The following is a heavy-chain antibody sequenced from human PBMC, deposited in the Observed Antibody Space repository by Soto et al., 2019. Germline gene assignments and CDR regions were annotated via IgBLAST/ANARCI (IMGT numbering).Heavy chain of an antibody. Sequence: EVQLVESGGGLVQPGGSLRLSCAASGFTFSSYSMNWVRQAPGKGLEWVSYISSSSSTIYYADSVKGRFTISKDNAKNSLYLQMNSLRDEDTAVYYCARDTTVERNDYSNYAPRNNWFDPWGQGTLVTVSS. CDR2: ISSSSSTI. CDR1: GFTFSSYS. V-gene: IGHV3-48*02. D-gene: IGHD4-4*01. CDR3: ARDTTVERNDYSNYAPRNNWFDP. J-gene: IGHJ5*02.